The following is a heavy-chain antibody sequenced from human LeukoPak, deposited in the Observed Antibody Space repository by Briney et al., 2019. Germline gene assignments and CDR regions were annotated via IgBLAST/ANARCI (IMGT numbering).Heavy chain of an antibody. Sequence: GGSLRLSCAASGFTFSSYGMHWVRQAPGKGLESVAVIWYDGSNKYYADSVKGRFTISRDDSKNTLYLQMNSLRAEDTAVYYCARDRLWFGELSHYGMDVWGQGTTVTVSS. CDR3: ARDRLWFGELSHYGMDV. J-gene: IGHJ6*02. CDR2: IWYDGSNK. CDR1: GFTFSSYG. D-gene: IGHD3-10*01. V-gene: IGHV3-33*01.